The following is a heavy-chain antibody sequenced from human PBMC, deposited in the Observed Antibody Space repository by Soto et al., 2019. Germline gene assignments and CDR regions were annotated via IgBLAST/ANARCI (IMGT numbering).Heavy chain of an antibody. J-gene: IGHJ4*02. CDR1: GYDLSSYG. Sequence: QVQLVQSGAEVKKPGASVKVSCKASGYDLSSYGISWVRQAPGQGLEWMGWISASNGNRDYAQQFQGRVTMTSDTSRTTAYMELRSLRSDDTAGYYCVRDPQRNDYWGQGTLVNVSS. CDR2: ISASNGNR. V-gene: IGHV1-18*04. CDR3: VRDPQRNDY. D-gene: IGHD2-2*01.